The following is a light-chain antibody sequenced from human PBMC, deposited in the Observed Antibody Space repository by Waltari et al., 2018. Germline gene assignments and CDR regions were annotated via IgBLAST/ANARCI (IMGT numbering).Light chain of an antibody. V-gene: IGLV3-1*01. J-gene: IGLJ1*01. CDR2: QDT. CDR1: KVGDKY. Sequence: SYELIQPPSVSVSPGQTASITCSGDKVGDKYACWYQRKPGQSPVLVIYQDTQRPSGIPERFSGSSSGNTATLTIGGTQAMDEADYYCQAWDSSTRYVFGSGTKVTVL. CDR3: QAWDSSTRYV.